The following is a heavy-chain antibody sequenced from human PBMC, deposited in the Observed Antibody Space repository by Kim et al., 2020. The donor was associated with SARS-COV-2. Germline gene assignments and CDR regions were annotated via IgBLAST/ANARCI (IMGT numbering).Heavy chain of an antibody. CDR1: GGSISSGGYY. Sequence: SETLSLTCTVSGGSISSGGYYWSWIRQHPGKGLEWIGYIYYSGSTYYNPSLKSRVTISVDTSKNQFSLKLSSVTAADTAVYYCARVRRTVRGVIPYFDYWGQGTLVTVSS. D-gene: IGHD3-10*01. J-gene: IGHJ4*02. V-gene: IGHV4-31*03. CDR3: ARVRRTVRGVIPYFDY. CDR2: IYYSGST.